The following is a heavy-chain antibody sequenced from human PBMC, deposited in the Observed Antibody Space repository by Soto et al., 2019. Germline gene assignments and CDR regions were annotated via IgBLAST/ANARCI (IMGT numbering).Heavy chain of an antibody. J-gene: IGHJ6*02. CDR2: IIPIFGTA. D-gene: IGHD3-10*01. CDR1: GGTFSSYA. V-gene: IGHV1-69*01. Sequence: QVQLVQSGAEVKKPGSSVKVSCKASGGTFSSYAISWVRQAPGQGLEWMGGIIPIFGTANYAQKFQCRVTITADESTSTAYMELSSLRSEDTAVYYCASFRYYYGSGSFPLGMDVWGQGTTVTDSS. CDR3: ASFRYYYGSGSFPLGMDV.